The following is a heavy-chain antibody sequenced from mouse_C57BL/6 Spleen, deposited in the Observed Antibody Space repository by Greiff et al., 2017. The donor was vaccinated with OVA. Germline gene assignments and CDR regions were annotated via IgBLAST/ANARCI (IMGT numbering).Heavy chain of an antibody. CDR2: ISDGGSYT. V-gene: IGHV5-4*01. J-gene: IGHJ3*01. Sequence: EVQVVESGGGLVKPGGSLKLSCAASGFTFSSYAMSWVRQTPEKRLEWVATISDGGSYTYYPDNVTGRFTISRDNAKNNLYLQMSHLKSEDTAMYYCARALADSDWGQGTLVTVSA. CDR3: ARALADSD. D-gene: IGHD6-1*01. CDR1: GFTFSSYA.